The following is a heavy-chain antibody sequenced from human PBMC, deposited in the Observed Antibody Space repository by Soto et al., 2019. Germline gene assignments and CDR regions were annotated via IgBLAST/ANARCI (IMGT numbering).Heavy chain of an antibody. CDR2: IYWDDDK. J-gene: IGHJ4*02. V-gene: IGHV2-5*02. D-gene: IGHD3-9*01. CDR3: AHSLAGVGPHYDILTGYYPTSPPPNFDY. CDR1: GFSLSTSGVG. Sequence: SGPTLVQPTQTLTLTCTFSGFSLSTSGVGVGWIRQPPGKALEWLALIYWDDDKRYSPSLKSRLTITKDTSKNQVVLTMTNMDPLDTATYYCAHSLAGVGPHYDILTGYYPTSPPPNFDYWGQGTLVTVSS.